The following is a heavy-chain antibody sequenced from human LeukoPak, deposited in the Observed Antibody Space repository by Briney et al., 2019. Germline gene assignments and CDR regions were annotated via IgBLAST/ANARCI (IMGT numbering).Heavy chain of an antibody. Sequence: GGSLRLSCAASGFVFGDYAMSWVRQAPGKGLEWVSVIDDTDGTTYYADSVKGRFTISRDDSKSTLYLQMNRVRAEDTAVYYCANSDPVVGEGWGPYFVNWGQGTLVTVSS. CDR2: IDDTDGTT. CDR1: GFVFGDYA. CDR3: ANSDPVVGEGWGPYFVN. V-gene: IGHV3-23*01. J-gene: IGHJ4*02. D-gene: IGHD1-26*01.